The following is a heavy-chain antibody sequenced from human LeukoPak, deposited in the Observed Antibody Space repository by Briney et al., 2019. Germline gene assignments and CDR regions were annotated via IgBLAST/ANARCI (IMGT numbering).Heavy chain of an antibody. CDR2: INTDGSYS. CDR1: GFTFSYFW. J-gene: IGHJ4*02. CDR3: ARDRGPRTGFMVREAYDY. V-gene: IGHV3-74*01. Sequence: GGSLRLSCAASGFTFSYFWMHWFRQTPGKGLVWVSCINTDGSYSSYADSVKGRFTISKDNAKNTLYLQMSSLRAEDTAVYYCARDRGPRTGFMVREAYDYWGQGTLVTVSS. D-gene: IGHD3-10*01.